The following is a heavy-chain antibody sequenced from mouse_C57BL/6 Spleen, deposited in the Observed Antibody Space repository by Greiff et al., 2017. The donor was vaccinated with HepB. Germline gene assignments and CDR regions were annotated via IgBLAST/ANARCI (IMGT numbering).Heavy chain of an antibody. CDR2: IYPGDGDT. D-gene: IGHD2-4*01. CDR1: GYAFSSSW. J-gene: IGHJ2*01. CDR3: ARGLYYEYDSHFDY. V-gene: IGHV1-82*01. Sequence: VQLQQSGPELVKPGASVKISCKASGYAFSSSWMNWVKQRPGKGLEWIGRIYPGDGDTNYNGKFKGKATLTADKSSSTAYMQLSSMTSEDSAVYFCARGLYYEYDSHFDYWGQGTTLTVSS.